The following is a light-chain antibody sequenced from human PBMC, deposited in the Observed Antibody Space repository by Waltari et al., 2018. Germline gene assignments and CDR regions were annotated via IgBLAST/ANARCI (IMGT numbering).Light chain of an antibody. J-gene: IGLJ3*02. CDR3: VLYMSRDIL. V-gene: IGLV8-61*01. CDR2: STN. Sequence: QTVLTQEPSFSVSPGGTVTLPCGLSSASGSISHYPSWYQQTPGQPPRVLIYSTNTRSSGVPDRFSGSILGKKAALTITGAQADDEAAYYCVLYMSRDILFGGGTKLTVL. CDR1: SASGSISHY.